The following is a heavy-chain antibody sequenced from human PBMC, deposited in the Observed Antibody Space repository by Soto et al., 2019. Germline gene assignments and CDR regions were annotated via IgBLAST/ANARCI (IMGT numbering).Heavy chain of an antibody. D-gene: IGHD3-10*01. V-gene: IGHV3-23*01. Sequence: EVQLLESGGGLVQPGGSLRLSCAASGFTFSSYAMSWVRQAPGKGLEWVSAISGSGGSTYYADSVKGRFTISRDNSKNTLYLQMNSLRAEDTAVYYCAKPTRYYYGSGSYDAFDIWGQGTMVTVSS. CDR3: AKPTRYYYGSGSYDAFDI. CDR1: GFTFSSYA. CDR2: ISGSGGST. J-gene: IGHJ3*02.